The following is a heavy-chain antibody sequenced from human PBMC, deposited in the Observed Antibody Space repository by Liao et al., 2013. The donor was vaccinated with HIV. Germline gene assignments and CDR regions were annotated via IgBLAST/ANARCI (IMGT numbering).Heavy chain of an antibody. CDR1: GASTSSADFY. J-gene: IGHJ4*02. V-gene: IGHV4-61*02. CDR3: ARGGALQSSSSYFDY. CDR2: IYSTGST. D-gene: IGHD6-6*01. Sequence: HVQLQESGPGLVKPSETLSLTCTVSGASTSSADFYWTWIRQPAGKGLEWIGRIYSTGSTNYSPSLRSRVSLSVDTSKNQFSLNLNSVTAADTAMYYCARGGALQSSSSYFDYWGQGSLVTVSS.